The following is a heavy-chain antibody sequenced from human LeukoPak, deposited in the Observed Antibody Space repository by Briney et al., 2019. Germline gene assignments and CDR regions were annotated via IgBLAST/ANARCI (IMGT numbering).Heavy chain of an antibody. Sequence: SETLSLTCAVYGGSFSGYYWSWIRQPPGKGLEWIGEINHSGSTNYNPSLKGRVTISVDTSKNQFSLKLSSVTAADTAVYYCARRLGYCSSTSCYRGLYYFDYWGQGTLVTVSS. CDR3: ARRLGYCSSTSCYRGLYYFDY. CDR1: GGSFSGYY. J-gene: IGHJ4*02. D-gene: IGHD2-2*02. V-gene: IGHV4-34*01. CDR2: INHSGST.